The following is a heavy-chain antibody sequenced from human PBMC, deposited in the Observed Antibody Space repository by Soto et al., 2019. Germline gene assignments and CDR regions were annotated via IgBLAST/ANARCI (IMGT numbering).Heavy chain of an antibody. CDR1: GFTFSSHW. CDR2: INPDGSFT. D-gene: IGHD6-6*01. Sequence: EVQLVESGGGLVQPGGSLRLSCAASGFTFSSHWIHWVRQAPGQGLVGVSRINPDGSFTTYADSVVGRFTISRDNAKNTLYLQMSSLRAEDAAVYYCARPRSKSSSGFDLWGQGTRVTVSS. V-gene: IGHV3-74*03. J-gene: IGHJ3*01. CDR3: ARPRSKSSSGFDL.